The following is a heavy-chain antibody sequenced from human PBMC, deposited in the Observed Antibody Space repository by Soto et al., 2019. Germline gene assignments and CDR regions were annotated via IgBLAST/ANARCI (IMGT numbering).Heavy chain of an antibody. CDR1: GGSISSGGYY. Sequence: QVQLQESGPGLVKPSQTLSLTCTVSGGSISSGGYYWSWIRQHPGKGLEWIGYIYYTGSTYYNPSPNSRLTISVDTSKNQFTLKLSSVTAADTAVYYCARDPEMAHAFDIWGQGTMVTVSS. J-gene: IGHJ3*02. D-gene: IGHD5-12*01. V-gene: IGHV4-31*03. CDR3: ARDPEMAHAFDI. CDR2: IYYTGST.